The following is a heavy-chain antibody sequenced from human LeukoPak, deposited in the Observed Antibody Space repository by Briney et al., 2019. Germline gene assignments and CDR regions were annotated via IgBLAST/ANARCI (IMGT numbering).Heavy chain of an antibody. CDR1: GFTSSSYA. J-gene: IGHJ6*02. Sequence: ESGGSLRLSCAASGFTSSSYALNWVRQAPGKGLEWVATVSGSGDRMYHADSVKGRFTISRDNAKNSLYLQMNSLRAEDTAVYYCARDFTIAAAGTLWPYYGMDVWGQGTTVTVSS. CDR3: ARDFTIAAAGTLWPYYGMDV. D-gene: IGHD6-13*01. V-gene: IGHV3-23*01. CDR2: VSGSGDRM.